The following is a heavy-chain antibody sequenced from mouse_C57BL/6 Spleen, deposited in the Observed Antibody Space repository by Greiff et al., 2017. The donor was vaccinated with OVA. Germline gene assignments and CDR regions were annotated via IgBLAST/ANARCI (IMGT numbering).Heavy chain of an antibody. Sequence: VQLQQPGAELVRPGSSVKLSCKASGYTFTSYWMHWVKQRPIQGLEWIGNIDPSDSETHYNQKFKDKATLTVDKSSSTAYMQLSSLTSEDSAVYYWARSGDYYGSSYNFDYWGQGTTLTVSS. D-gene: IGHD1-1*01. CDR2: IDPSDSET. V-gene: IGHV1-52*01. CDR3: ARSGDYYGSSYNFDY. J-gene: IGHJ2*01. CDR1: GYTFTSYW.